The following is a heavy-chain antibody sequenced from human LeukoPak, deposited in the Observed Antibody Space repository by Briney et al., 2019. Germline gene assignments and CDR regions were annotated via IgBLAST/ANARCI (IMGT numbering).Heavy chain of an antibody. J-gene: IGHJ6*03. CDR3: AKDGQRRAVSVVTYMDV. CDR2: INWNSGRM. CDR1: GFTFSSYS. Sequence: GGSLRLSCAASGFTFSSYSMKWVRQAPGKGLEWVSTINWNSGRMEYADSVKGRFTISRDSAKNSLYLQMNSLRDEDTALYYCAKDGQRRAVSVVTYMDVWGKGTTVTVSS. D-gene: IGHD6-19*01. V-gene: IGHV3-9*01.